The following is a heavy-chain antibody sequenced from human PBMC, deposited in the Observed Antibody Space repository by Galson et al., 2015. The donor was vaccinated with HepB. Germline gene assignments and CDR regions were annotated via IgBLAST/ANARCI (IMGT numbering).Heavy chain of an antibody. CDR1: GFTFDDYA. CDR2: ISWNSGSI. Sequence: SLRLSCAASGFTFDDYAMHWVRQAPGKGLEWVSGISWNSGSIGYADSVKGRFTISRDNAKNSLYLQMNSLRAEDTALYYCAKDSGPRANDEPQWFNPWGQGTLVTVSS. J-gene: IGHJ5*02. V-gene: IGHV3-9*01. D-gene: IGHD1-1*01. CDR3: AKDSGPRANDEPQWFNP.